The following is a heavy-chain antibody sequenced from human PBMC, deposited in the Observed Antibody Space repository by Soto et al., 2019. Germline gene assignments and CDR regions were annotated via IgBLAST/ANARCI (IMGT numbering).Heavy chain of an antibody. CDR1: GFTFSSFA. CDR2: ISYDGSSK. CDR3: AESSSSPYGVRF. V-gene: IGHV3-30-3*01. J-gene: IGHJ4*02. Sequence: QVQLVESGGGVVQPGRSLRLSCAASGFTFSSFAMHWVRQAPGKGLEWVAFISYDGSSKYYADSVRGRFTISRDNFKNTLYLQMNSLRTEDTAMYYCAESSSSPYGVRFWDQGTLVTVSS. D-gene: IGHD6-6*01.